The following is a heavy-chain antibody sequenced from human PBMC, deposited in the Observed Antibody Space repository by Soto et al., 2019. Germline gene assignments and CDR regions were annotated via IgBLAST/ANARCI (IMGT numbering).Heavy chain of an antibody. Sequence: SETLSLTCAVYGGSFSGYYWSWIRQPPGKGLEWIGEINHSGSTNYNPSLKSRVTISVDTSKNQFSLKLSSVTAADTAVYYCARWTLLKYCSSTSCYQMNGAFDYWGQGTLVTVSS. CDR3: ARWTLLKYCSSTSCYQMNGAFDY. V-gene: IGHV4-34*01. D-gene: IGHD2-2*01. J-gene: IGHJ4*02. CDR2: INHSGST. CDR1: GGSFSGYY.